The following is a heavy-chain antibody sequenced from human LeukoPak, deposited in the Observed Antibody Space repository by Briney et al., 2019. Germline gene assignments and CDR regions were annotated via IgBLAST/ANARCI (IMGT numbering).Heavy chain of an antibody. CDR1: GGSISSSNW. CDR3: ARHNRWYGYYYMDV. V-gene: IGHV4-4*02. CDR2: IYHSGST. J-gene: IGHJ6*03. D-gene: IGHD6-13*01. Sequence: PSETLSLTCAVSGGSISSSNWWSWVRQPPGKGLEWIGEIYHSGSTNYNPSLKSRVTISVDTSKNQFSLKLSSVTAADTAVYYCARHNRWYGYYYMDVWGKGTTVTISS.